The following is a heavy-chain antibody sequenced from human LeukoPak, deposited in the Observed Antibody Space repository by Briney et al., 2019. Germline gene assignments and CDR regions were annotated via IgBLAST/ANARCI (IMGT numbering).Heavy chain of an antibody. D-gene: IGHD6-13*01. J-gene: IGHJ4*02. Sequence: PSETLSLTCTVSGGSISSSSYYWGWIRQPPGKGLEWIGSIYYSGSTYYNPSLKSRVTISVDTSKNQFSLKLSSVTAADTAVYYCARLSAGRPFDYWGQGTLVTVSS. V-gene: IGHV4-39*01. CDR2: IYYSGST. CDR1: GGSISSSSYY. CDR3: ARLSAGRPFDY.